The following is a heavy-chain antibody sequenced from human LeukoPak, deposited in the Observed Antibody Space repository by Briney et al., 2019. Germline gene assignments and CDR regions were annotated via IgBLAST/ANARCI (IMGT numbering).Heavy chain of an antibody. D-gene: IGHD3-10*01. CDR3: ARLTAPRGVMTTDY. CDR2: IFYSGST. V-gene: IGHV4-39*07. J-gene: IGHJ4*02. Sequence: PSETLSLTCTVSGGSISSSSYYWGWIRQPPGKALEWIGNIFYSGSTYYSPSLKSRVTISLDTSKNQFSLKLSSVTAADTAVYYCARLTAPRGVMTTDYWGQGTLVTVSS. CDR1: GGSISSSSYY.